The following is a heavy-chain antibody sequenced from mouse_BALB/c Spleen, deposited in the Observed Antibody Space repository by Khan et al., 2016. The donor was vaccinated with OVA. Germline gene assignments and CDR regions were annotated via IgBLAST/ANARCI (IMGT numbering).Heavy chain of an antibody. V-gene: IGHV1-4*01. CDR3: VRSGAYYGYDGDFDV. J-gene: IGHJ1*01. Sequence: QVQLQQSGAELARPGASVKMSCKASGYTFTSYTMHWVKQRPGQGLEWIGYINPSNGYTNYNQKFKDKATLTADKSSSTAYMQLSSLTSEDSAVYYCVRSGAYYGYDGDFDVWGAGTTVTVSS. CDR1: GYTFTSYT. D-gene: IGHD2-14*01. CDR2: INPSNGYT.